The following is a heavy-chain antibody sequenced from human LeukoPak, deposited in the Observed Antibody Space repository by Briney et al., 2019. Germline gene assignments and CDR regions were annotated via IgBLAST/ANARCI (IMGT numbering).Heavy chain of an antibody. V-gene: IGHV4-4*07. Sequence: PSETLSLTCIVSGDSISRRHWSWIRQPAGKGLEWIGHVYSSGSSQYNPSLKSRVTMSVDTSTNHFSLKLTFVTAVDTAIYYCARRWAVENTFDMWGQGTMVTVSS. J-gene: IGHJ3*02. CDR3: ARRWAVENTFDM. CDR1: GDSISRRH. CDR2: VYSSGSS. D-gene: IGHD1-1*01.